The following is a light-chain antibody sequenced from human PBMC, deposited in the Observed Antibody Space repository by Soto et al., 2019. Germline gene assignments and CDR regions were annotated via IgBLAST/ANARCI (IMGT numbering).Light chain of an antibody. J-gene: IGKJ4*01. CDR3: QQYGSSPLT. CDR2: GAS. V-gene: IGKV3-20*01. CDR1: QSVSSSY. Sequence: EIVLTQSPGTLSLSPGERATLSCRASQSVSSSYLAWYQQKPGQTPRLLIYGASNRATGIPDRFSGSGSGTDFTLTINRLEPEDFAVYYCQQYGSSPLTFGGGTKVEIK.